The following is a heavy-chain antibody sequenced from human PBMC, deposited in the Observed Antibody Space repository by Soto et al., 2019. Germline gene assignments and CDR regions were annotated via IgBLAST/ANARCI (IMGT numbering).Heavy chain of an antibody. Sequence: ASVKVSCKASGYTFTSYAIHWVRQAPGQRLEWMGWINTVDGNTKYSQNFQGRVTITRDTSASTAYLGLSSLRSEDTAVYYCARESYSSSHNWFDAWGQGTLVTVSS. J-gene: IGHJ5*02. CDR3: ARESYSSSHNWFDA. CDR1: GYTFTSYA. CDR2: INTVDGNT. D-gene: IGHD6-13*01. V-gene: IGHV1-3*04.